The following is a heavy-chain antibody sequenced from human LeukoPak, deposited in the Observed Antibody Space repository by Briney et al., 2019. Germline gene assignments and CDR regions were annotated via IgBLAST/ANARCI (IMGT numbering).Heavy chain of an antibody. CDR1: GYSISSGYY. V-gene: IGHV4-38-2*02. CDR3: ARDGTIFGVVPFDY. CDR2: IYHSGST. J-gene: IGHJ4*02. Sequence: SETLSLTCTVSGYSISSGYYWGWIRQPPGKGLGWIGSIYHSGSTYYNPSLKSRVTISVDTSKNQFSLKLSSVTAADTAVYYCARDGTIFGVVPFDYWGQGTLVTVSS. D-gene: IGHD3-3*01.